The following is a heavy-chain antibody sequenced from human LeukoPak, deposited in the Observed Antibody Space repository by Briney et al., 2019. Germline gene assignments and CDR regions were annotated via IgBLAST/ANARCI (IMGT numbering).Heavy chain of an antibody. V-gene: IGHV4-39*01. CDR1: GGSISSSSYY. D-gene: IGHD3-22*01. J-gene: IGHJ3*02. CDR2: IHHSGST. CDR3: ARTQHYDSSGDHAFDI. Sequence: PSETLSLTCTVSGGSISSSSYYWGWIRQPPGKGLEWIGSIHHSGSTYYNPSLKSRVTISEDTSKNQFSLKVTSVTAADTAVYYCARTQHYDSSGDHAFDIWGQGTMVTVSS.